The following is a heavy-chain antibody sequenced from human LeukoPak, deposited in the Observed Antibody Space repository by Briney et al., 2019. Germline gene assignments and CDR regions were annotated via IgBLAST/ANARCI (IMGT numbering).Heavy chain of an antibody. CDR3: ARDNWNLHYFDY. CDR2: INHSGGT. Sequence: PSETLSLTCAVYGGSFSGYYWSWIRQPPGKGVEWIGEINHSGGTNYNPSLKSRVTMSVDTSKNQFSLKLSSVTAADTAVYYCARDNWNLHYFDYWGQGTLVTVSS. V-gene: IGHV4-34*01. J-gene: IGHJ4*02. D-gene: IGHD1-20*01. CDR1: GGSFSGYY.